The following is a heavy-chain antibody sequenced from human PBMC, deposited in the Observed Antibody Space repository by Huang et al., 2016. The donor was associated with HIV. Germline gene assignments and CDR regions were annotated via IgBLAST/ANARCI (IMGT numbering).Heavy chain of an antibody. V-gene: IGHV3-30*18. CDR3: AKDGADEEWDIDY. J-gene: IGHJ4*02. Sequence: VQLVESGGGVVQPGRSLRLACAASGFSFSTYGVHWVRQAPVKGVEWVAVISYDGSNKYYAHSVKGRFTISRDTSENKVYLQMNSLRHEDTAVYYCAKDGADEEWDIDYWGQGTLVTVSS. D-gene: IGHD1-26*01. CDR2: ISYDGSNK. CDR1: GFSFSTYG.